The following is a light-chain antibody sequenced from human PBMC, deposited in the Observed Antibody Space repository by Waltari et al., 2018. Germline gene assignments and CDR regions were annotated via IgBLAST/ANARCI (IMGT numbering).Light chain of an antibody. CDR2: GAS. J-gene: IGKJ3*01. V-gene: IGKV3-20*01. Sequence: IVLTQSPGTLSLYPGERATLYCRASQSVSNSYLAWYQQKPGQAPRLLLYGASSRATGIPNRFTGSGSGTDSTLTITKLQPEDFAVYYCQHYGSPVPTFGPGTKVDIK. CDR1: QSVSNSY. CDR3: QHYGSPVPT.